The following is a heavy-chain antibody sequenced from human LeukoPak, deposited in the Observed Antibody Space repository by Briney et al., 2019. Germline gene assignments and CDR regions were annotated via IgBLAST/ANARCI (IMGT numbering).Heavy chain of an antibody. CDR1: GGSLSSYY. CDR3: AVDRRGYSYGLDY. Sequence: SSETLSLTCTLSGGSLSSYYWSWVREPPGKGLEWIGYIYYSGSTNYNPSLKSRVTISVDASKNQFSLMLSSVTAAETAVYCTAVDRRGYSYGLDYCGQGTLVTVSS. V-gene: IGHV4-59*01. CDR2: IYYSGST. J-gene: IGHJ4*02. D-gene: IGHD5-18*01.